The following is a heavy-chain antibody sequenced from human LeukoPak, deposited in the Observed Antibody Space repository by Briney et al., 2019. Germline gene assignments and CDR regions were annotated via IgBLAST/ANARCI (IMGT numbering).Heavy chain of an antibody. Sequence: PSQTLSLTCAVSGGSISSGGYSWSWIRQPPGKGLEWIGYIYYSGSTYYNPSLKSRVTISVDTSKNQFSLKLSSVTAADTAVYYCASVYYDSSGYYPSWGQGTLVTVSS. CDR1: GGSISSGGYS. CDR2: IYYSGST. D-gene: IGHD3-22*01. V-gene: IGHV4-30-2*05. J-gene: IGHJ4*02. CDR3: ASVYYDSSGYYPS.